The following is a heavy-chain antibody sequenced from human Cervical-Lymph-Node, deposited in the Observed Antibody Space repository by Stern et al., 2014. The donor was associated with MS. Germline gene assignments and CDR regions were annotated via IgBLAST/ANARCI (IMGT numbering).Heavy chain of an antibody. CDR1: SYTFTNYG. J-gene: IGHJ4*02. V-gene: IGHV1-18*01. Sequence: QVQLVQSGAEVKTPGASVKVSCKASSYTFTNYGITWVRQAPGQGLERMGWISAYNGNTNYAQSLQGRVTMTTDTSTSTAYMELRSLTYDDTAVYYCAREGGIAVVDYWGQGTLITVSS. CDR3: AREGGIAVVDY. CDR2: ISAYNGNT. D-gene: IGHD6-19*01.